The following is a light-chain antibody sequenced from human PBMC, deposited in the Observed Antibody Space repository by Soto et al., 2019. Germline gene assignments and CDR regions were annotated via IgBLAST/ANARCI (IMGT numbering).Light chain of an antibody. CDR3: QSYDSSLSAWV. CDR1: SSNIGAGYD. Sequence: QSVLTQPPSVSGAPGQRVTISCTGSSSNIGAGYDVHWYQQLPGTAPKLLIYGNNNRPSGVLDRFSGSKSGTSASLAITGLQAEDEADYYCQSYDSSLSAWVFGGGTKLTVL. CDR2: GNN. V-gene: IGLV1-40*01. J-gene: IGLJ3*02.